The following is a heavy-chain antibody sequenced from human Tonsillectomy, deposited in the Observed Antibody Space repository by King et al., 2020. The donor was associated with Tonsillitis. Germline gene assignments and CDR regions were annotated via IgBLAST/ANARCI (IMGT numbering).Heavy chain of an antibody. D-gene: IGHD3-22*01. V-gene: IGHV3-30*18. CDR2: ISYDGSNK. CDR1: GFSFSSYG. CDR3: AKDLLLSYYYDLATGY. J-gene: IGHJ4*03. Sequence: VQLVESGGGVVQPGRSLRLSCAASGFSFSSYGMHWVRQAPGKGLEWVAVISYDGSNKYYADSVKGRFTISRDNSKNTVYLQMNSLRAEDSAVFYCAKDLLLSYYYDLATGY.